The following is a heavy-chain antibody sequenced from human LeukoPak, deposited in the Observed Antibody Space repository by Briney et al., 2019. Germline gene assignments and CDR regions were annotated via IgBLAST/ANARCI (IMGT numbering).Heavy chain of an antibody. CDR1: GFIFSSYA. D-gene: IGHD3-10*01. J-gene: IGHJ4*02. CDR2: ISGSGTTT. V-gene: IGHV3-23*01. CDR3: AKAGHYGSGSYYSDY. Sequence: GGSLRLSCAAAGFIFSSYAMTWVRQAPGRCLEWLSTISGSGTTTYYVDSVKGRFSVARDNSKDTLYLQMSSLRAGDTAVYYCAKAGHYGSGSYYSDYWGRGTLVTVSP.